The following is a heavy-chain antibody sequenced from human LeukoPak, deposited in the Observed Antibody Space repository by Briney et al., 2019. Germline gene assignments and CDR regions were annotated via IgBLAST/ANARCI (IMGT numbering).Heavy chain of an antibody. D-gene: IGHD3-22*01. V-gene: IGHV3-30*02. CDR1: GFTFSSYG. CDR2: IRYDGSNK. CDR3: AKGGRYYDSSGYYYGFDY. Sequence: GGSLRLSCAASGFTFSSYGMHWVRQAPGKGLEWVAFIRYDGSNKYYADSVKGRFTISRDNSKNTLYLQMNSLRAEDTAVYYCAKGGRYYDSSGYYYGFDYWGQGTLVTVSS. J-gene: IGHJ4*02.